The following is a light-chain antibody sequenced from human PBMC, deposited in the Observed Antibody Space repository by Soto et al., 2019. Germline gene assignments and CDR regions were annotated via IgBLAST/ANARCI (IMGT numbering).Light chain of an antibody. CDR1: SSDVGSYNY. CDR3: QAYDYSLTASV. J-gene: IGLJ3*02. V-gene: IGLV2-14*01. CDR2: EVR. Sequence: QSALTQPASVSGSPGQSITISCTGTSSDVGSYNYVSWYQQHPGKAPKLMIYEVRNRPSGVSDRFSGSKSGKTASLTIFGLQAEDEADYYCQAYDYSLTASVFGGGTQLTVL.